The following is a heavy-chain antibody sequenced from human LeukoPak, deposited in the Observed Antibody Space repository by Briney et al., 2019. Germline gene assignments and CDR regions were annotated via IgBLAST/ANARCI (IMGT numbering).Heavy chain of an antibody. CDR2: VNPNDGDT. V-gene: IGHV1-2*06. J-gene: IGHJ4*02. D-gene: IGHD3-10*01. Sequence: ASVKVSCKASGYTFTGHYIHWVRQAPGQGLEWMGRVNPNDGDTNYAQKFGGRVSMTRDTSISTAYMELSRLRSDDTAVYYCARARGAGVFGFFDNWGQGTLLTVSS. CDR1: GYTFTGHY. CDR3: ARARGAGVFGFFDN.